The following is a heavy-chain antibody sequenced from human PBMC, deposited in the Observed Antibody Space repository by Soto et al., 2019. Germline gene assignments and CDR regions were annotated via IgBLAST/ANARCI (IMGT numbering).Heavy chain of an antibody. CDR2: INHSGST. CDR3: ARKVAGTIGYYYYGMDV. CDR1: GGSFSGYY. V-gene: IGHV4-34*01. Sequence: SETLSLTCAVYGGSFSGYYWSWIRQPPGKGLEWIGEINHSGSTNYNPSLKSRVTISVDTSKNQFSLKLSSVTAADTAVYYCARKVAGTIGYYYYGMDVWGQGTTVTVSS. D-gene: IGHD6-19*01. J-gene: IGHJ6*02.